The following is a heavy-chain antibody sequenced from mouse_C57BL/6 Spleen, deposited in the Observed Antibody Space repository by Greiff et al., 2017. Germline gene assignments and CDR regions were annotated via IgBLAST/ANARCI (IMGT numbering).Heavy chain of an antibody. CDR3: ARGMDSFAY. J-gene: IGHJ3*01. CDR2: IDPTDSYT. V-gene: IGHV1-50*01. CDR1: GYTFTSYW. Sequence: QVQLQQPGAELVKPGASVKLSCKASGYTFTSYWMQWVKQRPGQGLEWIGVIDPTDSYTNYNQKFKGKATLTVDTSSSTAYMQLSSLTSEDSAVYYCARGMDSFAYWGQGTLVTVSA.